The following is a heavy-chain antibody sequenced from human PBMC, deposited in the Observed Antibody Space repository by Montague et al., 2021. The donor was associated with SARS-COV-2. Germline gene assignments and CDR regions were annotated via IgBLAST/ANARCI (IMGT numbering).Heavy chain of an antibody. Sequence: QSGAEVKKSGESLRISCRGSGYDFTTYWISWVRQMPGKGLEWIGRINPADSRTSYSPSFQGQVTISVDKSITTAYLQWSSLKASDTAMYFCARSQHCGGDCYLAYWGQGSLVAVSS. CDR1: GYDFTTYW. D-gene: IGHD2-21*02. J-gene: IGHJ4*02. CDR2: INPADSRT. V-gene: IGHV5-10-1*01. CDR3: ARSQHCGGDCYLAY.